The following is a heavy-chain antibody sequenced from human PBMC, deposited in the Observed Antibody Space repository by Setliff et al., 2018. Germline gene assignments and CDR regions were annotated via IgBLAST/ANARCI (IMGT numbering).Heavy chain of an antibody. D-gene: IGHD2-15*01. CDR1: GGSVSNSGFF. V-gene: IGHV4-39*01. Sequence: KPSETLSLTCTVSGGSVSNSGFFWGWLRQAPGKGLEWIGNIYDSGSSNYNASLKSRLIITRDTSENQISLKLTSVTAADTAVYYCGRGFSRIEGWGNWFDPWGQGILVTVSS. J-gene: IGHJ5*02. CDR2: IYDSGSS. CDR3: GRGFSRIEGWGNWFDP.